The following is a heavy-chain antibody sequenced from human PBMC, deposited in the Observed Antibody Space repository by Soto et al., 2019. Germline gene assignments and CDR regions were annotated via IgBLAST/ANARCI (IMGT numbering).Heavy chain of an antibody. V-gene: IGHV2-5*02. D-gene: IGHD3-3*02. J-gene: IGHJ3*02. CDR3: AHAFGGTSWPNDAFDI. CDR2: IYWDDDQ. Sequence: QITLKESGPTLVKPTQSLTLTCTVSGFSLSGDGVGVGWIRQPPGKALEWLALIYWDDDQRYSPSLKTRHTITKDTSKNQVVLTMTNMDPVDTATYYCAHAFGGTSWPNDAFDIWGQGTVVTVSS. CDR1: GFSLSGDGVG.